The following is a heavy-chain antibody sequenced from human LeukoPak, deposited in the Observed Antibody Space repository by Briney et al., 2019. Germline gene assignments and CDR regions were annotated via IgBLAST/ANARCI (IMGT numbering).Heavy chain of an antibody. CDR2: ISPDGTYT. CDR1: GFIFSDHW. CDR3: TRDLHV. V-gene: IGHV3-74*01. J-gene: IGHJ4*02. Sequence: GGSLRLSCAASGFIFSDHWMHWVRQAPGEALVWVSRISPDGTYTSSADSVRGRFTTSRDNARNTVYLQMNRLRVEDTAIYYCTRDLHVWGQGTLVTVSS.